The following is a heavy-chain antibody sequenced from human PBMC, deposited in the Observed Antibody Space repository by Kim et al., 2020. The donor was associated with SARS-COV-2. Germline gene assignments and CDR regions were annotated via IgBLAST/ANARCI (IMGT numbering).Heavy chain of an antibody. CDR1: GYSISNSFY. D-gene: IGHD6-19*01. CDR2: IYSGLFGDN. Sequence: SETLSLTCSVSGYSISNSFYWAWIRQPPGKLPECIGSIYSGLFGDNYSNPTCQGRVTISADPTKSQFSLNLNAVTAAGTTVYYRAKGGRYSSAWLSYFDPGGQGTLATV. J-gene: IGHJ5*01. CDR3: AKGGRYSSAWLSYFDP. V-gene: IGHV4-38-2*02.